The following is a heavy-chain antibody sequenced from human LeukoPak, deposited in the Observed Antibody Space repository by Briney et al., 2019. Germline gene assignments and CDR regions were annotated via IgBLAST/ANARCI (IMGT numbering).Heavy chain of an antibody. CDR2: IYSGGST. J-gene: IGHJ3*02. V-gene: IGHV3-53*01. Sequence: GGSLRLSCAASGFTVSSNHMSWVRQAPGKGLEWVSVIYSGGSTYYADSVKGRFTISRDNSKNTLYLQMNSLRAEDTAVYYCARGEMATIAGAFDIWGQGTMVTVSS. CDR3: ARGEMATIAGAFDI. CDR1: GFTVSSNH. D-gene: IGHD5-24*01.